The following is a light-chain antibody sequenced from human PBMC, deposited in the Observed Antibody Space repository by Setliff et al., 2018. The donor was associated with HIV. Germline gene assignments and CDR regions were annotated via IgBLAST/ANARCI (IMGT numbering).Light chain of an antibody. Sequence: QSALTQPASVSGSPGQSITISCTGNTSDVGSYNLVSWYQQHSGKAPKLIIYEVNKRPSGVSDRISGSKSGNTASLTISGLQAEDEADYYCSSYTSSSTRVFGTGTKVTVL. V-gene: IGLV2-14*02. CDR1: TSDVGSYNL. CDR3: SSYTSSSTRV. J-gene: IGLJ1*01. CDR2: EVN.